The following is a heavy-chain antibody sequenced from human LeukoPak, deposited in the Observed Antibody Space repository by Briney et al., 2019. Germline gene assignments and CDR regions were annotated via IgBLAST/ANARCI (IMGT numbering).Heavy chain of an antibody. V-gene: IGHV3-7*04. CDR3: TRVGYIDEGIDY. Sequence: GGSLRLSCVASGFPFSSYWMTWVRQAPGKGLEWVANIKQDGSKKSYVDSVKGRFTISRDNAKNSLYLQMNSLRAEDTAIYYCTRVGYIDEGIDYWGREPWSPSPQ. CDR1: GFPFSSYW. D-gene: IGHD5-24*01. J-gene: IGHJ4*02. CDR2: IKQDGSKK.